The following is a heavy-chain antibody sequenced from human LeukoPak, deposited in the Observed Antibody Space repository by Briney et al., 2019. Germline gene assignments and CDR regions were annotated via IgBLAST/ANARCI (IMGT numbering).Heavy chain of an antibody. J-gene: IGHJ6*02. CDR2: IYYSGTT. Sequence: SETLSLTCTVSGASVNTGSYYWSWLRQPPGKGLEWIGNIYYSGTTNYNPSLKSRVTMSVDTSKNQFSLKLSSVTAADTAVYYCARVPTFWSAYYYYGMDVWGQGTTVTVSS. CDR1: GASVNTGSYY. CDR3: ARVPTFWSAYYYYGMDV. D-gene: IGHD3-3*01. V-gene: IGHV4-61*01.